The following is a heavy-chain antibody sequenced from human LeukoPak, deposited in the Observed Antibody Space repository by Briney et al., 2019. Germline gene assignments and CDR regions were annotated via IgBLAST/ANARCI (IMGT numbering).Heavy chain of an antibody. J-gene: IGHJ6*02. CDR1: GGSISSYY. CDR3: ARGPPYYYGMDV. CDR2: INHSGST. V-gene: IGHV4-34*01. Sequence: SETLSLTCTVSGGSISSYYWSWIRQPPGKGLEWIGEINHSGSTNYNPSLKSRVTISVDTSKNQFSLKLSSVTAADTAVYYCARGPPYYYGMDVWGQGTTVTVSS.